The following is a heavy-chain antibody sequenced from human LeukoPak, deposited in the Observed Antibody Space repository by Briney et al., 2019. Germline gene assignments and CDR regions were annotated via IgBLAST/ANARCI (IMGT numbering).Heavy chain of an antibody. D-gene: IGHD3-3*01. V-gene: IGHV4-34*01. J-gene: IGHJ4*02. CDR1: GGSFSGYY. Sequence: SETLSLTCAVYGGSFSGYYWSWIRQPPGKGLEWIGEINHSGSTNYNPSLKSRVTISVDTSKNQFSLKLSSVTAADTAVYYCAGGLDILNDFWSGYYSKANTFDYWGQGTLVTVSS. CDR2: INHSGST. CDR3: AGGLDILNDFWSGYYSKANTFDY.